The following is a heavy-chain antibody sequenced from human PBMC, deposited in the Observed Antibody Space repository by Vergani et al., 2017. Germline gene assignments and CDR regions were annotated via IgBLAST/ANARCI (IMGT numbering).Heavy chain of an antibody. Sequence: QVHLVQSGAEVRKPESSVNVSCQASGGSFTSYTINWVRQVPGQGLEWLGRFIPTTGKAFYTQKLQGSITFTADTSRGIAYMDFSGLKYEDAATYYCASGDGGLSRWGQGTLVSV. CDR2: FIPTTGKA. V-gene: IGHV1-69*02. CDR1: GGSFTSYT. J-gene: IGHJ4*02. D-gene: IGHD3-16*01. CDR3: ASGDGGLSR.